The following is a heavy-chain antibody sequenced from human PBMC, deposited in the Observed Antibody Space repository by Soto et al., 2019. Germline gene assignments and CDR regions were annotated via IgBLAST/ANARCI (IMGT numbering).Heavy chain of an antibody. V-gene: IGHV4-39*01. CDR3: ARQASYYDFWSGYYPYYYYGMDV. J-gene: IGHJ6*02. CDR2: IYYSGST. CDR1: GGSISSSSYY. Sequence: PSETLSLTCTVSGGSISSSSYYWGWIRQPPGKGLEWIGSIYYSGSTYYNPSLKSRVTISVDTSKNHFSLKLSSVTAADTAVYYCARQASYYDFWSGYYPYYYYGMDVWGQGTTVTVSS. D-gene: IGHD3-3*01.